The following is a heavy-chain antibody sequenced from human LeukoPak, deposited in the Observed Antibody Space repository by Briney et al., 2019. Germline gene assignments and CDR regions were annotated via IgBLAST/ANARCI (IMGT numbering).Heavy chain of an antibody. J-gene: IGHJ4*02. D-gene: IGHD5-24*01. V-gene: IGHV4-59*01. CDR2: IYYTGST. CDR1: GGPIGSYY. CDR3: ARGRDGYIFDF. Sequence: SETLSLTCTVSGGPIGSYYWGWIRQPPGEGLEWIGYIYYTGSTNYNPSLKSRVTISVDTSKNQFSPKMSAVTAADTAVYYCARGRDGYIFDFWGQGTLVTVSS.